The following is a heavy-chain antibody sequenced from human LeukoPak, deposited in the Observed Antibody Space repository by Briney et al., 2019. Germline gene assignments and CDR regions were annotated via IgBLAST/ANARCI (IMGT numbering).Heavy chain of an antibody. CDR3: ARSGYCSSTSCTDDYYYGMDV. CDR1: GFTFSSYS. Sequence: GGSLRLSCAASGFTFSSYSMNWVRQAPGKGLEWVSYISSSSSTISYADSVKGRFTISRDNAKNSLYLQMNSLRAEDTAVYYCARSGYCSSTSCTDDYYYGMDVWGQGTTVTASS. CDR2: ISSSSSTI. D-gene: IGHD2-2*01. V-gene: IGHV3-48*01. J-gene: IGHJ6*02.